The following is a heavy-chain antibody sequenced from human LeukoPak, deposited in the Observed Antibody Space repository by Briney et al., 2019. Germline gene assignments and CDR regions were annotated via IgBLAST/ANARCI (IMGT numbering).Heavy chain of an antibody. J-gene: IGHJ6*03. CDR2: ISSGSSTI. Sequence: GGSLRLSCAASGFTFRSYSMNWVRQAPGKGLEWVSYISSGSSTIYYADSVKGLFTISRDNAKNSLYLQMTSLRAEDTAMYYCARGAVGTPNYYYYMDVWGQGTTVTVSS. CDR3: ARGAVGTPNYYYYMDV. V-gene: IGHV3-48*04. CDR1: GFTFRSYS. D-gene: IGHD2-15*01.